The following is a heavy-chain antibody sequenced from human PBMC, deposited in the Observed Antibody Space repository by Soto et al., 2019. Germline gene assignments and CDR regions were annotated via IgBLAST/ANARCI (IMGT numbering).Heavy chain of an antibody. Sequence: QVQLVQSGAEVKKPGASVKVACKASGYTFTSYGINWVRQAPGRGLEWMGWINSGNGNTKYSQQFQGRVIIDRDTSASTAYMELSSLRSEDTAVYYCARGGYFDSSNYLAYWGLGTLVTGSS. CDR1: GYTFTSYG. D-gene: IGHD3-22*01. CDR2: INSGNGNT. CDR3: ARGGYFDSSNYLAY. J-gene: IGHJ4*02. V-gene: IGHV1-3*01.